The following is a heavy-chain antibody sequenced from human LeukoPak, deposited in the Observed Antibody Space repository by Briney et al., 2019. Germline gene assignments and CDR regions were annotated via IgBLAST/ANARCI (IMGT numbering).Heavy chain of an antibody. D-gene: IGHD3-3*01. V-gene: IGHV1-69*01. J-gene: IGHJ4*02. CDR1: GGTFSSYA. CDR3: AREDSTADFWSGDPLDY. CDR2: IIPIFGTA. Sequence: GSSVKVSCKASGGTFSSYAISWVRQAPGQGLEWMGGIIPIFGTANYAQKFQGRVTITADESTSTAYMELSSLRSEDTAVYYCAREDSTADFWSGDPLDYWGQGTLVTVSS.